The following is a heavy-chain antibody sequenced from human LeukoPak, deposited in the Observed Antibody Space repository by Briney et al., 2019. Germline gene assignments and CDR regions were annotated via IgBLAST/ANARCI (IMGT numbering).Heavy chain of an antibody. CDR2: IYTSGST. D-gene: IGHD3-10*01. J-gene: IGHJ4*02. CDR3: ARETPYGSGSYPFDY. CDR1: GGSISSGSYY. Sequence: SETLSLTCTVSGGSISSGSYYWRWIRQPAGKGLEWIGRIYTSGSTNYNPSLKSRVTISVDTSKKQFSLKLSSVTAADTAVYYCARETPYGSGSYPFDYWGQGILVTVSS. V-gene: IGHV4-61*02.